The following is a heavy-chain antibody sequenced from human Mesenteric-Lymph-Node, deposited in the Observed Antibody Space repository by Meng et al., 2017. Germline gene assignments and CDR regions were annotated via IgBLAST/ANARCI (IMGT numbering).Heavy chain of an antibody. V-gene: IGHV3-30*01. CDR2: ISYDGSNK. CDR3: ARVGYYDSSGYFGYFDY. Sequence: GESLKISCAASGFTFSSYAMHWVRQAPGKGLEWVAVISYDGSNKYYADSVKGRFTISRDNSKNTLYLQMNSLRAEDTAVYYCARVGYYDSSGYFGYFDYWGQGTLVTVSS. J-gene: IGHJ4*02. D-gene: IGHD3-22*01. CDR1: GFTFSSYA.